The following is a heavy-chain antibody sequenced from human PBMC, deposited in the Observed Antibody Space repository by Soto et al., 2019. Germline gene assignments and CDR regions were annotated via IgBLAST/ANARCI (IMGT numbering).Heavy chain of an antibody. CDR2: FSGIGGST. CDR3: AKDAEVADFLYYFDY. CDR1: GFTFSSYA. Sequence: PGGSLRLSCAASGFTFSSYAMSWVRQAPGKGLVCVSVFSGIGGSTYYADSLKGRFTISRDISKNTLFLQMNSLRAEDTAVYYCAKDAEVADFLYYFDYWGQGTLVTVSS. V-gene: IGHV3-23*01. J-gene: IGHJ4*02. D-gene: IGHD6-19*01.